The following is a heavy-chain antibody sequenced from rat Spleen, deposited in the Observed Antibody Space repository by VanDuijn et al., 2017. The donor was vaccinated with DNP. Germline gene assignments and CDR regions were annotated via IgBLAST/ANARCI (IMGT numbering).Heavy chain of an antibody. D-gene: IGHD1-6*01. Sequence: EVQLVESGGGLVQSGRSLKVSCAASGFTFSDYNMAWVRQAPKKGLEWVATITYDGSRTYFRDSVKGRFTISRDIAKSTLYLQMDSLRSEDTATYYCARQGMYTTDWFAYWGQGTLVTVSS. CDR1: GFTFSDYN. CDR3: ARQGMYTTDWFAY. J-gene: IGHJ3*01. CDR2: ITYDGSRT. V-gene: IGHV5S10*01.